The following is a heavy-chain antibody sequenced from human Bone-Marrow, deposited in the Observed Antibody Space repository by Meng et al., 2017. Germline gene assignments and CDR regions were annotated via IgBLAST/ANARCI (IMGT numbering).Heavy chain of an antibody. CDR2: IDPRSGDT. V-gene: IGHV1-2*06. CDR3: VRDEDISAAGKLFGDY. Sequence: ASVKVSCKASGYTFIDYYIHWVRQAPGQGLDWMGRIDPRSGDTQYAQKFQGRVTMTRDTSISTTYMELSRLRSDDTAVYYCVRDEDISAAGKLFGDYWGQGTLVTVSS. D-gene: IGHD6-13*01. CDR1: GYTFIDYY. J-gene: IGHJ4*02.